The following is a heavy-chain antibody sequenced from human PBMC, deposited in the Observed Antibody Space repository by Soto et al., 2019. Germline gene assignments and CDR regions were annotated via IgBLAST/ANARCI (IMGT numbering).Heavy chain of an antibody. V-gene: IGHV4-61*01. Sequence: QVQLQESGPGVVKPSETLSLTCTVSGGSVSSGRFYWSWIRQPPGKGLEWIGYIYYSGSTKYNPSLRSRVTISVDTSKNQFSMKLTSVTAADTAVYYCARSGSGSGWLGGQVTLVTVSS. J-gene: IGHJ4*02. CDR1: GGSVSSGRFY. CDR3: ARSGSGSGWL. CDR2: IYYSGST. D-gene: IGHD6-19*01.